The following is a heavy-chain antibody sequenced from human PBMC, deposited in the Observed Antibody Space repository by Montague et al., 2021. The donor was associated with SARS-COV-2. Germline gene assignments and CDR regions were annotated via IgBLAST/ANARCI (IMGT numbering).Heavy chain of an antibody. CDR2: INHNGNT. Sequence: SETLSLTCNVSGDSITNTRYFWGWIRQAPGKALDWIGSINHNGNTYYNLAIERSALMSIDTSKTQFSLRLSSAIASDTAVYYCAVVVKYFFDNWGQGFLVSVSS. J-gene: IGHJ4*02. V-gene: IGHV4-39*01. CDR3: AVVVKYFFDN. CDR1: GDSITNTRYF. D-gene: IGHD2-15*01.